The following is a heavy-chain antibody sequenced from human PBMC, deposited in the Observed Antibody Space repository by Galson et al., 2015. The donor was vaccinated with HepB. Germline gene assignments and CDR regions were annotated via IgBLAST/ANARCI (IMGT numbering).Heavy chain of an antibody. CDR1: GLSLSTSGMC. V-gene: IGHV2-70*11. Sequence: PALVKPPQTLTLPCTFSGLSLSTSGMCVSWIRQPPGKALEWLARIDWDDDKYYSTSLKTRLTISKDTSKNQVVLTMTNMDPVDTATYYCARDDNYYGSGNGAFDVWGQGTMVTVSS. J-gene: IGHJ3*01. D-gene: IGHD3-10*01. CDR2: IDWDDDK. CDR3: ARDDNYYGSGNGAFDV.